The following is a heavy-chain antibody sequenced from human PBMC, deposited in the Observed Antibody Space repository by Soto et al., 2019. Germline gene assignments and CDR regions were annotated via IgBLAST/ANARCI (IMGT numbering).Heavy chain of an antibody. CDR1: GYTLNEVA. V-gene: IGHV1-24*01. J-gene: IGHJ5*02. Sequence: QVQLVQSGAEVKKPGASVKVSCKVSGYTLNEVAMHWVRQAPGKGLEWLGGFDPDEAETIYAQHFHGRVTMTEETSTDTVYMELSSLRSEDTALYFCTTYHGDYNFDHWGQGTLVTVSS. CDR2: FDPDEAET. D-gene: IGHD4-17*01. CDR3: TTYHGDYNFDH.